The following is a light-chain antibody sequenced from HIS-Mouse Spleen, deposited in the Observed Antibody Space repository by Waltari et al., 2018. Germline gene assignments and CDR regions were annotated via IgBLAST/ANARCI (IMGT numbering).Light chain of an antibody. CDR3: CSYAGSYTYV. V-gene: IGLV2-11*01. CDR1: SRYVGGYNY. J-gene: IGLJ1*01. CDR2: YDS. Sequence: QSALTQPRSVSGSPGPSVTISCTGTSRYVGGYNYVAWYQQPPGKTPKLMIYYDSKRPSGVPDRFSGSKSGNTASLTISGLQAEDEADYYCCSYAGSYTYVFGTGTKVTVL.